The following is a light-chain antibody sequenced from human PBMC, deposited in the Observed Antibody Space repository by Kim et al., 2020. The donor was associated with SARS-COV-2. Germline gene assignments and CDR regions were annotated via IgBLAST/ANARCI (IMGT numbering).Light chain of an antibody. Sequence: PGERATLSCRASQSVSSNLAWYQQKPGQAPRLLIYGASTRATGIPARFSGSGSGTEFTLTISSLQSEDFAVYYCQQYNNWPPTTFGGGTKVEIK. J-gene: IGKJ4*01. V-gene: IGKV3-15*01. CDR3: QQYNNWPPTT. CDR2: GAS. CDR1: QSVSSN.